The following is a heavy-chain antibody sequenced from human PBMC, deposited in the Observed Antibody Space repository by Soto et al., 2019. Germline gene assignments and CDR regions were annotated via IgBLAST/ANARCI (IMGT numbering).Heavy chain of an antibody. D-gene: IGHD3-10*01. Sequence: PSESLSLTCAVSGGSISSGGYSWSWVRQPPGKGLEWIGYIYYLGRTNYNPSLRSRVTMSIDTSKNQFSLRLSSVTAADTAVYYCVRGVHPLGWFDPWGQGTLVTVSS. CDR3: VRGVHPLGWFDP. V-gene: IGHV4-61*08. CDR1: GGSISSGGYS. J-gene: IGHJ5*02. CDR2: IYYLGRT.